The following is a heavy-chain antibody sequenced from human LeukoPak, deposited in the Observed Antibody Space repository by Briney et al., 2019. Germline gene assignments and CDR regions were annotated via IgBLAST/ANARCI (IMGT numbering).Heavy chain of an antibody. CDR3: ARDQGVVVVAMAFDI. V-gene: IGHV3-30-3*01. CDR1: GVTFSNYA. CDR2: ISYDGSNK. J-gene: IGHJ3*02. D-gene: IGHD2-15*01. Sequence: QPGRSLRLSCAASGVTFSNYAMQWVRQAPGKGLEWVAVISYDGSNKYYADSVKGRFTVSRDNSKNTLYVQMNSLRAEDTAVYYCARDQGVVVVAMAFDIWGQGTMVTVSS.